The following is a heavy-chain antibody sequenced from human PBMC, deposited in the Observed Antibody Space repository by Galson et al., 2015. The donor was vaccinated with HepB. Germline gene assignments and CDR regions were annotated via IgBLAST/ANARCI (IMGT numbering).Heavy chain of an antibody. CDR3: AKEEGYIFGLPNY. CDR1: GFTFSGCA. CDR2: ISGSGGTT. Sequence: SLRLSCAASGFTFSGCAMTWVRQAPGKGPEWVSGISGSGGTTSYADSVKGRFTISRDKSKKTLYLQMNSLRAEDTAVYYCAKEEGYIFGLPNYRGQGVVVTVCS. V-gene: IGHV3-23*01. J-gene: IGHJ4*02. D-gene: IGHD3-3*02.